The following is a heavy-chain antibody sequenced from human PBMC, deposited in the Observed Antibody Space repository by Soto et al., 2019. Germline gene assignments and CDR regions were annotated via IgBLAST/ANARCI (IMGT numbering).Heavy chain of an antibody. Sequence: ASVKVSCKASGYTFTSYGISWVRQAPGQGLEWMGWISAYNGNTNYAQKLQGRVTINPDTSRNQFSLQLSSVTPEDTAVYYCARLVGNSWLDYWGQGTLVTVSS. CDR1: GYTFTSYG. CDR3: ARLVGNSWLDY. V-gene: IGHV1-18*01. D-gene: IGHD6-13*01. J-gene: IGHJ4*02. CDR2: ISAYNGNT.